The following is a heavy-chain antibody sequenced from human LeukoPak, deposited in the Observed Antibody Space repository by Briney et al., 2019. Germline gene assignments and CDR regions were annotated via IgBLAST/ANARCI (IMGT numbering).Heavy chain of an antibody. J-gene: IGHJ4*02. D-gene: IGHD3-22*01. Sequence: GGSLRLSCAASGFTFSSYGMHWVRQAPGKGLEWVAVISYDGSSKDYADSVKGRFTISRDNSRNTLYLQMNSLRAEDTAVYYCASGPSYYDSSGYVSYFDYWGQGTLVTVSS. CDR3: ASGPSYYDSSGYVSYFDY. CDR2: ISYDGSSK. V-gene: IGHV3-30*03. CDR1: GFTFSSYG.